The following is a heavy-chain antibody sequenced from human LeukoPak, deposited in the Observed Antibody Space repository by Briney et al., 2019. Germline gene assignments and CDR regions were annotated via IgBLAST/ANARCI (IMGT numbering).Heavy chain of an antibody. CDR3: ARAGAWQIDP. Sequence: PSETLSRTCSVSGGSISSHYWSWLAPPPGKGLVGIGNIFFGGSTNYNPSLKSRVPISVDKSKPQFSLKLKSVTAADTAVYYCARAGAWQIDPWGQGTLVTVSS. V-gene: IGHV4-59*11. CDR1: GGSISSHY. J-gene: IGHJ5*02. CDR2: IFFGGST. D-gene: IGHD3-10*01.